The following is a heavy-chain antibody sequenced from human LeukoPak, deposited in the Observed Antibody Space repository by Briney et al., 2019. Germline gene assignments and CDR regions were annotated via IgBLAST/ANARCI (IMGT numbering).Heavy chain of an antibody. J-gene: IGHJ4*02. CDR2: IYHSGST. CDR3: ARVGLDSSGYYEESFFDY. D-gene: IGHD3-22*01. V-gene: IGHV4-38-2*02. Sequence: SETLSLTCTVSGYSISSGYYWGWIRQPPGKGLEWIGSIYHSGSTYYNPSLKSRVTISVDTSKNQFSLKLSSVTAADTAVYYCARVGLDSSGYYEESFFDYWGQGTLVTVSS. CDR1: GYSISSGYY.